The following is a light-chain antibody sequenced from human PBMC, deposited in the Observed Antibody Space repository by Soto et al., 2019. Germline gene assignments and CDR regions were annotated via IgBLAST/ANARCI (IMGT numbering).Light chain of an antibody. J-gene: IGLJ1*01. CDR3: NSYTSSSTLPYV. CDR2: DVS. CDR1: SRDVGGYNY. Sequence: QSALTQSASVSGSPGQSITVSCTGTSRDVGGYNYVSWYQQHPGKAPKVMIYDVSKRPTGVCNRFSGSKSGNTASLTISGLQAEDEADYYCNSYTSSSTLPYVFGTGTKLTVL. V-gene: IGLV2-14*01.